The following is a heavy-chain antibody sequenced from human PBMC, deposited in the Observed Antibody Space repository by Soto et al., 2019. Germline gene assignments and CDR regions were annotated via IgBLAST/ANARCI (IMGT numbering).Heavy chain of an antibody. J-gene: IGHJ5*02. CDR1: GYSFTSYW. Sequence: GESLKISCKGSGYSFTSYWTSWVRQMPGKGPEWMGRIDPSDSYTNYSPSFQGHVTISADKSISTAYLQWSSLKASDTAMYYCARLCCSSTSCPNWFDPWGQGTLVTVSS. CDR2: IDPSDSYT. D-gene: IGHD2-2*01. CDR3: ARLCCSSTSCPNWFDP. V-gene: IGHV5-10-1*01.